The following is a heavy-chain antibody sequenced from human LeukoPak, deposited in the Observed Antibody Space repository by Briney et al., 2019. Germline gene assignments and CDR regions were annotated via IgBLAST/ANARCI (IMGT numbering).Heavy chain of an antibody. CDR2: ISGSGGST. D-gene: IGHD5-12*01. CDR3: AKDIVATMYYFDY. Sequence: GGSLRLSCAASGFTFSSYAMSWVRQAPGKGLEGVSAISGSGGSTYYADSVKGRFTISRDNSKNTLYLQMNSLRAEDTAVYYCAKDIVATMYYFDYWGQGTLVTVSS. V-gene: IGHV3-23*01. J-gene: IGHJ4*02. CDR1: GFTFSSYA.